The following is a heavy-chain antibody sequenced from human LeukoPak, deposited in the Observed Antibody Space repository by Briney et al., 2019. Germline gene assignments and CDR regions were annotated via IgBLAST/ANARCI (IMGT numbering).Heavy chain of an antibody. J-gene: IGHJ4*02. Sequence: GGSLRLSCAASGFSFSVFWMTWGRQAPGKRPEWVANINEGGSSTYYVDSVRGRLTISRDNGKNLLFLEMNSLRADDTAVYFCVQGGHFDFWGQGAPVTVSS. CDR1: GFSFSVFW. CDR3: VQGGHFDF. V-gene: IGHV3-7*01. D-gene: IGHD3-16*01. CDR2: INEGGSST.